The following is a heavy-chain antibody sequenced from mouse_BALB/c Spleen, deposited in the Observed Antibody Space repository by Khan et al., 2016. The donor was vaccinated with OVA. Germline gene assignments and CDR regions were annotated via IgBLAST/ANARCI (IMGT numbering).Heavy chain of an antibody. CDR3: ARVDYGYGFAY. CDR1: GFTFSDYY. V-gene: IGHV7-3*02. Sequence: EVELVESGGGLVGPGGSLRLSCATSGFTFSDYYMSWVRQPPGKALEWLGFIRTKASGYTTEYSASVKGRFTISRDNCQSILYLQMNSLRAVDTDTSYVARVDYGYGFAYWGQGTLVTVSA. CDR2: IRTKASGYTT. J-gene: IGHJ3*01. D-gene: IGHD1-2*01.